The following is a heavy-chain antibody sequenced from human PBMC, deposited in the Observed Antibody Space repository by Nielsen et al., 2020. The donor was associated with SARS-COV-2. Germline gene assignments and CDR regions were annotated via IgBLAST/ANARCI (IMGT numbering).Heavy chain of an antibody. CDR3: ARDGGYCSSTSCHPLKSHRWFDP. J-gene: IGHJ5*02. Sequence: WIRQPPGKGLEWVSVIYSGGSTYYADSVKGRFTISRDNSKNTLYLQMNSLRSEDTAVYYCARDGGYCSSTSCHPLKSHRWFDPWGQGTLVTVSS. CDR2: IYSGGST. V-gene: IGHV3-53*05. D-gene: IGHD2-2*01.